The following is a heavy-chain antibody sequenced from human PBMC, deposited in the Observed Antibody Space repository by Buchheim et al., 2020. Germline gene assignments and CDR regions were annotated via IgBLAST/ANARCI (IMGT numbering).Heavy chain of an antibody. CDR2: ISAGGGNT. CDR1: GLTFSTYA. V-gene: IGHV3-23*01. CDR3: ANRRDYFDY. Sequence: EVQLLESGGSLVQPGGSLRLSCAASGLTFSTYAMSWVCQAPGKGLECVSAISAGGGNTYYADSVKGRFTIYRANSKNTVYLQMNSLRAEDTAAYYCANRRDYFDYWGQGTL. J-gene: IGHJ4*02.